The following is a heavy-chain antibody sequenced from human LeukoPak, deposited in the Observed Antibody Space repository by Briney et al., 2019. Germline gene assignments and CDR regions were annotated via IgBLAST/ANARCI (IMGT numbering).Heavy chain of an antibody. D-gene: IGHD3-10*01. V-gene: IGHV3-23*01. J-gene: IGHJ4*02. CDR2: ISDNGATT. Sequence: GGSLRLSCAASGFTFSTCAMSWVRQAPGKGLEWVSIISDNGATTDYADSVKGRFTIARDNSKNTLFLQMKSLTAEDTAVYYCAKALFCGAGTYYRNYFDYWGQGILVTVSS. CDR3: AKALFCGAGTYYRNYFDY. CDR1: GFTFSTCA.